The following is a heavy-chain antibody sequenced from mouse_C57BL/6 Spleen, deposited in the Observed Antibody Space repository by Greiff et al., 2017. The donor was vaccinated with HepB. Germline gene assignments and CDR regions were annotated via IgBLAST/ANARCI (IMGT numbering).Heavy chain of an antibody. D-gene: IGHD2-2*01. Sequence: QVQLQQSGAELARPGASVKLSCKASGYTFTSYGISWVKQRTGQGLEWIGEIYPRSGNTYYNEKFKGKATLTADKSSSTAYMELRSLTSEDSAVYFCARKHYGYDVPFAYWGQGTLVTVSA. CDR2: IYPRSGNT. CDR1: GYTFTSYG. J-gene: IGHJ3*01. CDR3: ARKHYGYDVPFAY. V-gene: IGHV1-81*01.